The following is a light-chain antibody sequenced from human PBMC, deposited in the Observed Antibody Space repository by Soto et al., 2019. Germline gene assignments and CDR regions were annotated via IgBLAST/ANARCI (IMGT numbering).Light chain of an antibody. CDR2: DTS. CDR1: QSLTNSY. J-gene: IGKJ5*01. V-gene: IGKV3-20*01. CDR3: QQYGTSEIR. Sequence: VLALSPNTVSVSQVNRRSAACRVSQSLTNSYIAWYQVKPGQAPRLLIYDTSSRATGIPDRFSGSGSGTDFTLTITRLEPEDFAVCYCQQYGTSEIRFGQGTRLEIK.